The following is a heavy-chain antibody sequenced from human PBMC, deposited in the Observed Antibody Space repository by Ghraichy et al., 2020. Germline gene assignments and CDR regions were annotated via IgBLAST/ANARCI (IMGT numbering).Heavy chain of an antibody. Sequence: GGSLRLSCTTSGFRLSSSAMSWVRQAPGKGLEWVSSMRDDGGTTHYADSVKGRFTISRDTSKDTLYLQMNSLRAEDTAVYYCAKPNSRNIPLPRLFQYWGQGTLVTVSP. V-gene: IGHV3-23*01. J-gene: IGHJ4*02. D-gene: IGHD4-23*01. CDR2: MRDDGGTT. CDR3: AKPNSRNIPLPRLFQY. CDR1: GFRLSSSA.